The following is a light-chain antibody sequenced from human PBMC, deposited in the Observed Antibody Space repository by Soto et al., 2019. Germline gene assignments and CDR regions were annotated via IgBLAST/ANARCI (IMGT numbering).Light chain of an antibody. J-gene: IGKJ1*01. CDR1: QSVRSNY. CDR3: QQYRDLPQT. Sequence: EIVVTQSPGTVSLCPGERATLSCRASQSVRSNYLAWYQQKPGQAPRLLIYNSSTRATGIPDRFSGSGSGTDFTLTISRLEPEDFALYYCQQYRDLPQTFGQGTKVDIK. V-gene: IGKV3-20*01. CDR2: NSS.